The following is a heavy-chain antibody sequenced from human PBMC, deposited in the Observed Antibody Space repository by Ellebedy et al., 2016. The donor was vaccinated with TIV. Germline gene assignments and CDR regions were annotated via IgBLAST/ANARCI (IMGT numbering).Heavy chain of an antibody. Sequence: SETLSLTCAVSGGSISSGGYSWSWIRQPPGKGLEWIGYIYHSGSTYYNPSLKSRVTISVDRSKNQFSLRLTSVTAADTAVYYCARDPISGGEWGQGTLVTVSS. D-gene: IGHD3-10*01. V-gene: IGHV4-30-2*01. J-gene: IGHJ4*02. CDR1: GGSISSGGYS. CDR3: ARDPISGGE. CDR2: IYHSGST.